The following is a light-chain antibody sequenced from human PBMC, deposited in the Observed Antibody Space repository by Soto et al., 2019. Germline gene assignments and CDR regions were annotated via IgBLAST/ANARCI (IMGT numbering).Light chain of an antibody. CDR2: GNS. CDR3: QSYDSSLSVV. CDR1: SSNIGAGYD. V-gene: IGLV1-40*01. J-gene: IGLJ1*01. Sequence: QPVLTQPPSVSGAPGQWVTISSTGSSSNIGAGYDVHWYQQLPGTAPKLLIYGNSNRPSGVPDRFSGSKSGTSASLAITGLQAEYEADYYCQSYDSSLSVVFGTGTKLTVL.